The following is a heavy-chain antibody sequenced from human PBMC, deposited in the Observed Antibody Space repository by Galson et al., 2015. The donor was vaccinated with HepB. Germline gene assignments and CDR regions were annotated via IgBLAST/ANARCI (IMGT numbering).Heavy chain of an antibody. V-gene: IGHV3-23*01. CDR3: AKDGEAGGYDKNYYYYMDV. CDR2: ISGRAGSK. CDR1: GFIFSSYG. Sequence: SLRLSCAAPGFIFSSYGLHWVRQAPGKGLEWVSSISGRAGSKYYADSVKGRFTISRDNSKNTLYLQMNSLRAEDTAVYYCAKDGEAGGYDKNYYYYMDVWGKGTTVTVSS. D-gene: IGHD5-12*01. J-gene: IGHJ6*03.